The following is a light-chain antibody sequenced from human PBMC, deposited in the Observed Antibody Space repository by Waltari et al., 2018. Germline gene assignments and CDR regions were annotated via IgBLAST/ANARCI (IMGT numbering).Light chain of an antibody. Sequence: DIQMTQFPSSVSASAGDRVAITCRASQDIRNSLAWYQQRPGNAPKLLISETSDWQYGVPSRFSGSGSGTDFTLTITSLQPEDSGTYFCQQAHTFPRTFGQGTRLEI. CDR3: QQAHTFPRT. J-gene: IGKJ5*01. CDR1: QDIRNS. CDR2: ETS. V-gene: IGKV1-12*01.